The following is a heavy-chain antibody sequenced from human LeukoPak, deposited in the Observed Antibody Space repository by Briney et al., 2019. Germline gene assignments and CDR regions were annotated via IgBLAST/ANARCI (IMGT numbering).Heavy chain of an antibody. D-gene: IGHD5-24*01. J-gene: IGHJ6*03. V-gene: IGHV3-49*03. CDR2: IRSKAFGGTT. Sequence: PGGSLRLSCTASRFTFGDYVMSWFRQAPGKGLEWVGFIRSKAFGGTTEYAASVKGRFTISRDDSKSVAYLQMNSLKIEDTAVYYCTREGDDYNFNYYHYYMDVWGTGTTVTVSS. CDR1: RFTFGDYV. CDR3: TREGDDYNFNYYHYYMDV.